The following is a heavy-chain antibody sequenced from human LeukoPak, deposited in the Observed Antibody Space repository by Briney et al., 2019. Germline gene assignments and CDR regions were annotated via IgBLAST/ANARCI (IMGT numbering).Heavy chain of an antibody. J-gene: IGHJ5*02. CDR2: IHYSGST. Sequence: PSETLSLTCSVSGTSISSYHWSWLRQPPGKGLEWIGDIHYSGSTNNNPSLKSRVTISVDTSKNQFSLKLSSVTAAGTAVYYCARHAAWFDPWGQGTLVTVSS. CDR3: ARHAAWFDP. CDR1: GTSISSYH. D-gene: IGHD6-25*01. V-gene: IGHV4-59*08.